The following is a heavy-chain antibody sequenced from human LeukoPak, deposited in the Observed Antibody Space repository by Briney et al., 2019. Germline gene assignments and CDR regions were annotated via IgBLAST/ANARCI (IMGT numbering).Heavy chain of an antibody. V-gene: IGHV4-34*01. Sequence: SDTLSLTCAVYGWSFSGYYWSWIRQPPGKGLEWMGEINHNGSANYNPSLMSRVTISVDTSKKRFSLKLRSVTAADTAVYYCARGPPLNPGDFDSSGYYYFDSWGQGSLVTVSS. J-gene: IGHJ4*02. CDR1: GWSFSGYY. CDR2: INHNGSA. D-gene: IGHD3-22*01. CDR3: ARGPPLNPGDFDSSGYYYFDS.